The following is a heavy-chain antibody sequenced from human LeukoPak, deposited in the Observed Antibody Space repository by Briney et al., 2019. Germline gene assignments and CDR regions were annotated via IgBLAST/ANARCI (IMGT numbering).Heavy chain of an antibody. CDR1: GHTFTNYS. Sequence: ASVKVSCKVSGHTFTNYSRHWVRKPLGEGLEWMGGLDPEDGETIYAQKFQGRVTMTEDTSTDTAYMELSSRRSEDTAVYYCATGGIYSLLDYWGQGTLVTVSS. CDR3: ATGGIYSLLDY. J-gene: IGHJ4*02. CDR2: LDPEDGET. V-gene: IGHV1-24*01. D-gene: IGHD1-26*01.